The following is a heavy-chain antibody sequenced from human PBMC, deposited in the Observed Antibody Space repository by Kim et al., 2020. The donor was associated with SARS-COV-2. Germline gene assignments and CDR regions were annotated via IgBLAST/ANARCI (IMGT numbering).Heavy chain of an antibody. Sequence: KGRFTISRDNSKNSLYLKMNSLKTEDTAVYYCVRERYYDILTGYNNWFDPWGQGTLVTVSS. CDR3: VRERYYDILTGYNNWFDP. D-gene: IGHD3-9*01. J-gene: IGHJ5*02. V-gene: IGHV3-72*01.